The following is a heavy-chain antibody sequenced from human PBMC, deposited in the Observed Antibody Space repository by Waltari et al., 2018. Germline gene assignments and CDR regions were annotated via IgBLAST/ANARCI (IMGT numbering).Heavy chain of an antibody. V-gene: IGHV4-34*01. CDR1: GGSFSGYY. J-gene: IGHJ3*02. CDR2: INHSGST. CDR3: ASLNDAFDI. Sequence: QVQLQQWGAGLLKPSETLSLTCAVYGGSFSGYYWSWIRQPPGKGLEWIGEINHSGSTNYNPSLKSRVTISVDTSKNTLDLQMNSLRAEDTAVYYCASLNDAFDIWGQGTMVTVSS.